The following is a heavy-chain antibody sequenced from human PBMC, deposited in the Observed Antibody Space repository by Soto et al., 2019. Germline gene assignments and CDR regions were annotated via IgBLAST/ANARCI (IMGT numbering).Heavy chain of an antibody. CDR2: ISSSKTT. D-gene: IGHD5-18*01. Sequence: EVQLVESGGGLVQPGESLRLSCTASGITFSSYSMNWVRHAPGKGLEWLSYISSSKTTYADSVKGRCTISRDNAKNSGYLQMNSLRDEDTAVYYCVGDQDVHTPMVHGNYWGRGTRVTVSS. V-gene: IGHV3-48*02. CDR1: GITFSSYS. CDR3: VGDQDVHTPMVHGNY. J-gene: IGHJ4*02.